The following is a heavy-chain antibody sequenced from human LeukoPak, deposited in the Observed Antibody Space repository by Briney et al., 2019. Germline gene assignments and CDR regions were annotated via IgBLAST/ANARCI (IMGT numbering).Heavy chain of an antibody. Sequence: PSHTLSLLCTVSGGPISSGGYYWSWIRQHPGQGLEWIGYIYYRGRPCYHPSLKIRVTISVDTSKNHFSLKLSSVTAADTAVYCRARGADATAWGYFDHWGGRTLVTVSS. CDR1: GGPISSGGYY. D-gene: IGHD6-13*01. V-gene: IGHV4-31*03. CDR3: ARGADATAWGYFDH. CDR2: IYYRGRP. J-gene: IGHJ4*02.